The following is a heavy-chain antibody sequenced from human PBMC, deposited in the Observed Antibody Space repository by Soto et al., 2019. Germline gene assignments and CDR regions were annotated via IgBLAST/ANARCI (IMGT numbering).Heavy chain of an antibody. V-gene: IGHV1-2*02. CDR1: GYTFTGYY. CDR3: ARDFKGTVTTYGMDV. J-gene: IGHJ6*02. Sequence: EASVKVSCKASGYTFTGYYMHLVRQAPGQGLEWMGWINPNXXGXXXXXKXXGGVTMTRDTSISTAYMELSRLRSDDTAVYYCARDFKGTVTTYGMDVWGQGTTVTVSS. D-gene: IGHD4-4*01. CDR2: INPNXXGX.